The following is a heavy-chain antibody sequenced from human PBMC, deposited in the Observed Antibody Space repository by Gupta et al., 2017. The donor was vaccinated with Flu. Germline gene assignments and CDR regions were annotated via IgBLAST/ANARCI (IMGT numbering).Heavy chain of an antibody. CDR1: GFTFSTYG. CDR3: AKDRSSGPQASYYYYYGMDV. D-gene: IGHD6-19*01. J-gene: IGHJ6*02. Sequence: QVQLVESGGGVVLPGRSLRLSCAASGFTFSTYGMYWVRQAPGKGLEWVAIISDGGRKKQYADSGKGRFTISRDNSKNTLYLQMNSLRVEDTGVYYCAKDRSSGPQASYYYYYGMDVWGQGTTVTVSS. CDR2: ISDGGRKK. V-gene: IGHV3-30*18.